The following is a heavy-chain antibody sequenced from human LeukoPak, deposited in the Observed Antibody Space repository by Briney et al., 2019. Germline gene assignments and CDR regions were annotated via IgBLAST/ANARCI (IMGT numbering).Heavy chain of an antibody. V-gene: IGHV1-69*04. CDR2: IIPILGIA. CDR3: ARDQEYYDFWSGQSGSYYYGMDV. D-gene: IGHD3-3*01. J-gene: IGHJ6*02. CDR1: GGTFTSYA. Sequence: SVKVSCKASGGTFTSYAISWVRQAPGQGLEWMGRIIPILGIANYAQKFQGRVTITADKSTSTAYMELSSLRSEDTAVYYCARDQEYYDFWSGQSGSYYYGMDVWGQGTTVTVSS.